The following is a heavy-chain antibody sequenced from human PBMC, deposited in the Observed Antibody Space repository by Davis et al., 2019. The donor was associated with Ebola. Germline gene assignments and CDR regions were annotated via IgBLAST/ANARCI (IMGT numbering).Heavy chain of an antibody. Sequence: ASVTVSCMASGYTFTGYYMHWMRQAPGQGLEWMGWINPNSGGTNYAQKFQGWVTMTRDTSISTAYMELSRLRSDDTAVYYCATGYSRAPLLGYWGQGTLVTVSS. CDR2: INPNSGGT. CDR3: ATGYSRAPLLGY. J-gene: IGHJ4*02. D-gene: IGHD6-13*01. V-gene: IGHV1-2*04. CDR1: GYTFTGYY.